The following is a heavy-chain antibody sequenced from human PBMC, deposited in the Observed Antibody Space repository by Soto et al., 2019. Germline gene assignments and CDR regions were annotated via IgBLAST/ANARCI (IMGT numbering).Heavy chain of an antibody. J-gene: IGHJ4*02. CDR2: INHSGST. Sequence: SETPSLTCAVYGGSFSGYYWSWIRQPPGKGLEWIGEINHSGSTNYNPSLKSRVTISVDTSKNQFSLKLSSVTAADTAVYYCARGDYGSGSYYYFDYWGQGTLVTVSS. CDR3: ARGDYGSGSYYYFDY. D-gene: IGHD3-10*01. CDR1: GGSFSGYY. V-gene: IGHV4-34*01.